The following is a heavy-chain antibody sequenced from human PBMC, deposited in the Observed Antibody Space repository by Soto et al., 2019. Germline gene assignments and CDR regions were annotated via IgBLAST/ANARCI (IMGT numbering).Heavy chain of an antibody. J-gene: IGHJ4*02. CDR1: GYTFTSYA. Sequence: QVRLVQSGAEVKKPGASVKVSCKASGYTFTSYAMHWVRQAPGQRLEWMGWINAGNGNTKYSQKFQGRVTITRDTSASTAYMELSSLRSEDTAVYYCARDQLWFGEFAFDYWGQGTLVTVSS. CDR3: ARDQLWFGEFAFDY. CDR2: INAGNGNT. D-gene: IGHD3-10*01. V-gene: IGHV1-3*01.